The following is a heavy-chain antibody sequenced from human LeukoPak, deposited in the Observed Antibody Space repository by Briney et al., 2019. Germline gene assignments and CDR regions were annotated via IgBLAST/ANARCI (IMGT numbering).Heavy chain of an antibody. J-gene: IGHJ4*02. D-gene: IGHD4-17*01. CDR3: VKTPSLLVTTFAVFYY. CDR1: GYTFTGYY. Sequence: ASVKVSCKASGYTFTGYYMHWVRQAPGQGLEWMGWINPNSGGTNYTQKSQGRVAMTRDKSISTAFMELSRLRSDDTAVYYCVKTPSLLVTTFAVFYYWGQGTLVTVS. CDR2: INPNSGGT. V-gene: IGHV1-2*02.